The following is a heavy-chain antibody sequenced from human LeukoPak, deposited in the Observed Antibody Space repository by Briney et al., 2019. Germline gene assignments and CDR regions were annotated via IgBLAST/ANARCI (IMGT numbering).Heavy chain of an antibody. CDR1: GGSISSSNW. J-gene: IGHJ4*02. V-gene: IGHV4-4*03. Sequence: KTPGTLSLTCAVSGGSISSSNWWSWVRQPPGKGLEWIGEIYHSGSTNYNPSLKSRVTISVDKSKNQFSLKLSSVTAADTAVYYCARAYYYDSSGLDYWGQGTLVTVSS. D-gene: IGHD3-22*01. CDR2: IYHSGST. CDR3: ARAYYYDSSGLDY.